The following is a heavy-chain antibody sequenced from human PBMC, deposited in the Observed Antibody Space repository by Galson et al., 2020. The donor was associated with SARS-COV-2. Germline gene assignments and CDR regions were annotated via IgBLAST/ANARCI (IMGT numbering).Heavy chain of an antibody. CDR2: INHSGST. V-gene: IGHV4-34*01. CDR1: GGSFSDYY. CDR3: ARSRQDVTMIGVAMTAYYHYMDV. D-gene: IGHD3-22*01. Sequence: SETLSLTCAVYGGSFSDYYWSWIRQSPGKGLEWIGDINHSGSTKSSPSLRSRVTIAVDTSKNQFSLKLTSMTAADTAVYYCARSRQDVTMIGVAMTAYYHYMDVWSKGTTVTISS. J-gene: IGHJ6*03.